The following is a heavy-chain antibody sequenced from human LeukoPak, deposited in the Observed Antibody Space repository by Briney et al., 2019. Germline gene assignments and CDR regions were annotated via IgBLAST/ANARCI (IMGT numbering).Heavy chain of an antibody. J-gene: IGHJ4*02. CDR3: ARESHSGSSTPIFDY. D-gene: IGHD1-26*01. Sequence: SGTLSLTCAVYGGSFSGYYWSWIRQPPGKGLEWIGEINHSGSTNYNPSLKSRVTISVDTSKNQFSLKLSSVTAADTAVYYCARESHSGSSTPIFDYWGQGTLVTVSS. CDR2: INHSGST. CDR1: GGSFSGYY. V-gene: IGHV4-34*01.